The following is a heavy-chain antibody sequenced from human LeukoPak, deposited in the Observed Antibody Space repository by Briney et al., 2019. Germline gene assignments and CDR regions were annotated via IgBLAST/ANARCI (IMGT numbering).Heavy chain of an antibody. J-gene: IGHJ6*03. D-gene: IGHD3-10*01. V-gene: IGHV3-23*01. CDR1: GFTFIAYA. Sequence: PGGSLRLSCAASGFTFIAYAMSWVRQAPGKGLEWVSGISGSGTGGRTYYADSVKGRFTISRDNAKNSLYLQMNSLRAEDTAVYYCAGDHVERLWFGEPYYYYMDVWGKGTTVTVSS. CDR3: AGDHVERLWFGEPYYYYMDV. CDR2: ISGSGTGGRT.